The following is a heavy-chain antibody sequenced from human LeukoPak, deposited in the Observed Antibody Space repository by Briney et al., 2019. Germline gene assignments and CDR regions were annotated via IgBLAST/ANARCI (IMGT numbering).Heavy chain of an antibody. CDR2: ITSSSTGI. V-gene: IGHV3-48*02. Sequence: PGGSLRLSCAVSGFTFSSYGMNWVRQAPGKGLEWVSYITSSSTGIYYADSVKGRFTISRDNAKNSLYLQMNSLRDEDTAVYYCTRVRLSADDYWGQGTLVTVSS. CDR1: GFTFSSYG. J-gene: IGHJ4*02. CDR3: TRVRLSADDY. D-gene: IGHD6-25*01.